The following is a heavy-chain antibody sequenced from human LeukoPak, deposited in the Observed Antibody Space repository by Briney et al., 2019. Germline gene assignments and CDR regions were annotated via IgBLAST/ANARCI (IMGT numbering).Heavy chain of an antibody. CDR2: IYYSGST. CDR1: GGSISSSSYY. V-gene: IGHV4-39*01. Sequence: SETLSLTCTVSGGSISSSSYYWGWIRQPPGKGLEWIGSIYYSGSTYYNPSLKSRVTISVDTSKNQFSLKLSSVTAADTAVYYYASHHPYSGSYFDYWGQGTLVTVSS. CDR3: ASHHPYSGSYFDY. D-gene: IGHD1-26*01. J-gene: IGHJ4*02.